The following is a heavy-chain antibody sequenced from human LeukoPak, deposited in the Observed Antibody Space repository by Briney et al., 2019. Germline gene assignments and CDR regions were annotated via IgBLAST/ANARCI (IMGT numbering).Heavy chain of an antibody. Sequence: GGSLRLSCAASGFTFSTYPMHWVRQAPGKGLEWVAVISSDGTNKYYADSVKGRFTISRDNSKNTLYLQMNSLRGEDTALYYCVKVLVTYTVDVWGQGTTVTVSS. CDR2: ISSDGTNK. D-gene: IGHD1-1*01. CDR3: VKVLVTYTVDV. J-gene: IGHJ6*02. CDR1: GFTFSTYP. V-gene: IGHV3-30*04.